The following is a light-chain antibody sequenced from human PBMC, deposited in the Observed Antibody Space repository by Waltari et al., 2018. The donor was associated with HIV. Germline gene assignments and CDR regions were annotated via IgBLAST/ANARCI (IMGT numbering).Light chain of an antibody. CDR3: QSYDSSLSGWV. CDR2: GNS. J-gene: IGLJ3*02. Sequence: QSVLTQPPSVSGAPGRRVTIPCTGSSSTIGAGYDVHWYQQLPGTAPKLHIYGNSNRPSGHPDRLTCSKTGTSASQASSRLLAEDEADYYCQSYDSSLSGWVFGGRTKLTVL. CDR1: SSTIGAGYD. V-gene: IGLV1-40*01.